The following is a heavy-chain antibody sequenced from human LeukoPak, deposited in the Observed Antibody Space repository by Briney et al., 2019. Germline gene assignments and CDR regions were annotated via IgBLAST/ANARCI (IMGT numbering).Heavy chain of an antibody. CDR2: ITRSSSAR. CDR3: ATQWELHPAF. V-gene: IGHV3-48*01. D-gene: IGHD1-26*01. Sequence: GGSLRLSCTASGFTFSSYSMNWVRQAPGKGLEWVSYITRSSSARYYADAVKGRFTISRDNAKNSLYLQMNSLRAEDTAVYYCATQWELHPAFWGQGTLVTVSS. CDR1: GFTFSSYS. J-gene: IGHJ4*02.